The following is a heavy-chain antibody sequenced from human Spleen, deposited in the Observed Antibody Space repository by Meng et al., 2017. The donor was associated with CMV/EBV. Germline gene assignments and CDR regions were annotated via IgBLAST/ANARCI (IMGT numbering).Heavy chain of an antibody. CDR3: ARSGSGNYEGWFDP. J-gene: IGHJ5*02. CDR2: IDPFDGNT. D-gene: IGHD3-10*01. V-gene: IGHV1-46*01. Sequence: ASGYIFTNYYVHWVRQAPGQGLEWMGMIDPFDGNTRHAQRFQGRLTMTRDTSRPTAYMDLSSLRIEDTAVYYCARSGSGNYEGWFDPWGQGTLVTVSS. CDR1: GYIFTNYY.